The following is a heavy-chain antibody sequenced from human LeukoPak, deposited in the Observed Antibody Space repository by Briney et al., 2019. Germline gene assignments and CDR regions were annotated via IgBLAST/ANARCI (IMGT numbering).Heavy chain of an antibody. Sequence: ASVTGPCKVSGYTLTELSMHWVRQAPGKGLAWMGGVDPEDGETIYAQKLQGRVTMIEDTSTDTAYMELSSLRSEDTAVYYCATDLGYWGQGTLVTVSS. CDR1: GYTLTELS. CDR2: VDPEDGET. J-gene: IGHJ4*02. V-gene: IGHV1-24*01. CDR3: ATDLGY.